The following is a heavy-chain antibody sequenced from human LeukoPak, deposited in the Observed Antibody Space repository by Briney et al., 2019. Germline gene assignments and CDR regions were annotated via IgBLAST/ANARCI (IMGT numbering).Heavy chain of an antibody. Sequence: SETLSLTCTVSGGSISSSSYYWGWIRQPPGKGLEWIGSIYYSGSTYYNPSLKSRVTISVDTSKNQFSLKLSSVTAADTAVYYCAGGYYYDSSGYYPFDYWGQGTLVTVSS. V-gene: IGHV4-39*07. CDR1: GGSISSSSYY. CDR2: IYYSGST. J-gene: IGHJ4*02. CDR3: AGGYYYDSSGYYPFDY. D-gene: IGHD3-22*01.